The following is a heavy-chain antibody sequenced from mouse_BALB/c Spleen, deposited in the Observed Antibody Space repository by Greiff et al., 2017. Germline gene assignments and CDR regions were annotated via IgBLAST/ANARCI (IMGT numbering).Heavy chain of an antibody. V-gene: IGHV3-8*02. CDR2: ISYSGST. D-gene: IGHD1-1*01. CDR1: GDSITSGY. J-gene: IGHJ1*01. CDR3: ARLGHYYGSSYWYFDV. Sequence: EVKLMESGPSLVKPSQTLSLTCSVTGDSITSGYWNWIRKFPGNKLEYMGYISYSGSTYYNPSLKSRISITRDTSKNQYYLQLNSVTTEDTATYYCARLGHYYGSSYWYFDVWGAGTTVTVSS.